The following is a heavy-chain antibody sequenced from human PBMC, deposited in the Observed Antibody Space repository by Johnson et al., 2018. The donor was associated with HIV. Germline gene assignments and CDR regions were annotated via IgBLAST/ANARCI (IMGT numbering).Heavy chain of an antibody. Sequence: EVQLVESGGGLIQPGGSLRLSCAVFGFTVSRNYMSWVRQAPGKGMEWVSVIHSGGSTYYADSVKGRFTISRDNSKNTLYLQMNSLRAEDTAVYYCAKDDQNYYGSGSYYDAFDIWGQGTMVTVSS. J-gene: IGHJ3*02. CDR1: GFTVSRNY. CDR3: AKDDQNYYGSGSYYDAFDI. V-gene: IGHV3-66*03. D-gene: IGHD3-10*01. CDR2: IHSGGST.